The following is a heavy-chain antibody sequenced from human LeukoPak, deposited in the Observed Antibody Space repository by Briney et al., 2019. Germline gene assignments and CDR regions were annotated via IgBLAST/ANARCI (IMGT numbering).Heavy chain of an antibody. V-gene: IGHV4-39*01. J-gene: IGHJ3*02. D-gene: IGHD1-7*01. Sequence: SETLSLTCTVSGGSISSSSYYWGWIRQPPGKGLEWIGSIYYSGSTYYNPSLKSRVTISVDTSKNQFSLKLSSVTAADTAVYYCARHVPPGITGTNDAFDIWGQGTMVTVSS. CDR3: ARHVPPGITGTNDAFDI. CDR2: IYYSGST. CDR1: GGSISSSSYY.